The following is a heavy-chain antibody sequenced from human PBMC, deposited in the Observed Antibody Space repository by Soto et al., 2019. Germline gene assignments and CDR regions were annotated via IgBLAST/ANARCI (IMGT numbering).Heavy chain of an antibody. CDR3: ARVRRLLQLGSRNPFFDY. J-gene: IGHJ4*02. CDR2: IIPIFGTA. D-gene: IGHD2-21*01. CDR1: GGTFSSYA. V-gene: IGHV1-69*06. Sequence: QVQLVQSGAEVKKPGSSVKVSCKASGGTFSSYAISWVRQAPGQGLEWMGGIIPIFGTANYAQKFQGRVTITADKSTSTAYMELSSLRSEDTAVYYCARVRRLLQLGSRNPFFDYWGQGTLVTVSS.